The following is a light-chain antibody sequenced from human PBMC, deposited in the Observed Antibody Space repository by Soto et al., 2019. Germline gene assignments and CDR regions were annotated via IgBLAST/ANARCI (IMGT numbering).Light chain of an antibody. V-gene: IGLV2-14*01. CDR3: SSYTSSSTLGV. CDR2: DVS. CDR1: SSDVGGYKY. J-gene: IGLJ1*01. Sequence: QSALTQPASVSGSPGQSITISCTGTSSDVGGYKYVSWYQQHPGKAPKLTIFDVSNRPSGVSNRFSGSKSGNTASLTISGLQAEDEADDYCSSYTSSSTLGVFGTGTKLTVL.